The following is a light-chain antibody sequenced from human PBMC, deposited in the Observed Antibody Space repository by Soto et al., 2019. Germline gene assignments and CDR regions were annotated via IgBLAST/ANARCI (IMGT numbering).Light chain of an antibody. CDR2: ETS. Sequence: QSALTQPASVSGSPGQSVTISCTGTSSDFGSYKFVSWYQHHPGTVPKVIIYETSKRPSGGSDRFSGSKSGNTASLTISGLQAEDEADYYCFSFTSTNTHVFGSGTKVTVL. V-gene: IGLV2-23*01. CDR3: FSFTSTNTHV. CDR1: SSDFGSYKF. J-gene: IGLJ1*01.